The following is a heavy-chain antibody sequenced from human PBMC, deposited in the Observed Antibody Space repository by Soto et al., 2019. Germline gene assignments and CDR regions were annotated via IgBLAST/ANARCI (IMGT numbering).Heavy chain of an antibody. Sequence: SETLSLTCIVSGDSITTRSYYWGWIRQPPGKGLEWIGSIQYGVSTYYNPSLKTRVTISVDTSKNQLSLRMNSVTAAGTAVYYCARQGPMYYYYHMDVWGKGTTVTVSS. CDR3: ARQGPMYYYYHMDV. V-gene: IGHV4-39*01. CDR2: IQYGVST. J-gene: IGHJ6*03. CDR1: GDSITTRSYY.